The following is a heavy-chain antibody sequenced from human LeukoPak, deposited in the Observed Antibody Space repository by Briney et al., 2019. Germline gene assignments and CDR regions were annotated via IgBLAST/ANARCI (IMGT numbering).Heavy chain of an antibody. J-gene: IGHJ4*02. Sequence: PGGSLRLSCAASGFTFSSYGMHWVRQAPGKGLEWVAFIRYDGSNKYYADSVKGRFTISRDNSKNTLYLQMNSLRAEDTAVYYCAKGDRLGYCSSTSCFGHGDYWGQGTMVTVSS. CDR1: GFTFSSYG. CDR2: IRYDGSNK. V-gene: IGHV3-30*02. D-gene: IGHD2-2*01. CDR3: AKGDRLGYCSSTSCFGHGDY.